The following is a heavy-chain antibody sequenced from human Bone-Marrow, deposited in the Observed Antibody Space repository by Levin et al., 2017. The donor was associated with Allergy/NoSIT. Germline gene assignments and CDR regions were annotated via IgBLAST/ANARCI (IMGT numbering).Heavy chain of an antibody. Sequence: GGSLRLSCVASGFSFDDHAMHWVRQRPGKGLEWVAVISWNGGSSGYADSVKGRFTISRDNATRSLYLQMNSLRVEDSAVYICAKNRDRSDYATAIEDWGQGTLVTVSP. CDR1: GFSFDDHA. J-gene: IGHJ4*02. V-gene: IGHV3-9*01. D-gene: IGHD3-16*01. CDR2: ISWNGGSS. CDR3: AKNRDRSDYATAIED.